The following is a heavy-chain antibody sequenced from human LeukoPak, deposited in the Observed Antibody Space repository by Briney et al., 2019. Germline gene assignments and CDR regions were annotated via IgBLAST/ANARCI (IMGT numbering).Heavy chain of an antibody. J-gene: IGHJ6*02. CDR1: GFTFSSYA. CDR3: AKDYYDSSGYYYYYYYYGMDV. V-gene: IGHV3-23*01. Sequence: QPGGSLRLSCAASGFTFSSYAMNWVRQAPGKGLEWVSSFGGNGGNTYYANSVRGRFTISRDNSKNTLYLQMNSLRAEDTAVYYCAKDYYDSSGYYYYYYYYGMDVWGQGTTVTVSS. D-gene: IGHD3-22*01. CDR2: FGGNGGNT.